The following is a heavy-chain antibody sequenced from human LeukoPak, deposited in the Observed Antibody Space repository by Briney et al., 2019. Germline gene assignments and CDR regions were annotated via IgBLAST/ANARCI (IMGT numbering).Heavy chain of an antibody. J-gene: IGHJ4*02. CDR2: IYYSGST. V-gene: IGHV4-59*01. CDR1: GGSISSYY. CDR3: TRGAGWLIDY. D-gene: IGHD3-16*01. Sequence: SETLSLTCTVSGGSISSYYWSWIRQPPGKGLEWIGYIYYSGSTDYNPSLKSRVTISVDTSKNQFSLKLNSMTTADTAVYYCTRGAGWLIDYWGQGILVTVSS.